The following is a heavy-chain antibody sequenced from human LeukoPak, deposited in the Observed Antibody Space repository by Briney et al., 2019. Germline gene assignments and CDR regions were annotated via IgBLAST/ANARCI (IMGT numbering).Heavy chain of an antibody. CDR3: VKAQYDFWSGLDY. CDR1: GFTFSRYP. V-gene: IGHV3-64D*06. Sequence: GGSLRLSCSASGFTFSRYPMHWVRQAPGKGLEYVSAISGNGGSTYYADSVKGRFTISRDNSKNTLYLQMSILRTEDTAIYYCVKAQYDFWSGLDYWGQGTLVTVSS. CDR2: ISGNGGST. D-gene: IGHD3-3*01. J-gene: IGHJ4*02.